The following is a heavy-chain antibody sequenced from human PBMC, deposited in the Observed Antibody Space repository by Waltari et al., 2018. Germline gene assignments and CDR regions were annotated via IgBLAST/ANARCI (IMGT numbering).Heavy chain of an antibody. Sequence: QVQLVQSGAEVKKPGASVKVSCKASGYTFTSYDINWVRCAIGQGIECMVCMNPNSGNTGYAQKFQGIVTMTRNTSISTAYMELSSLRSEDTAVYYCVRGVGSGYWVPDYWGQGTLVTVSS. J-gene: IGHJ4*02. V-gene: IGHV1-8*02. CDR3: VRGVGSGYWVPDY. D-gene: IGHD3-22*01. CDR1: GYTFTSYD. CDR2: MNPNSGNT.